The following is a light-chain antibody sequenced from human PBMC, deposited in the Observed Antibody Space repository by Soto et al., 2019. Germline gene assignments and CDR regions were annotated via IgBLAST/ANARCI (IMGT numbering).Light chain of an antibody. CDR1: SSNIGNNY. J-gene: IGLJ1*01. Sequence: QSVLTQPPSVSAAPGQKVTISCSGTSSNIGNNYVSWYQQLPGAAPKLLIYETDKRLSGIPDRISGSKSGTSATLGITGLQAGDEADYHCGTWDSSLSAHVFGTGTKLTVL. CDR3: GTWDSSLSAHV. V-gene: IGLV1-51*02. CDR2: ETD.